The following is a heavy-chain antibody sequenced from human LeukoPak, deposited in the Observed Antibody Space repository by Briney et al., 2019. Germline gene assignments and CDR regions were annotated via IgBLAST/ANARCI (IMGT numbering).Heavy chain of an antibody. CDR3: ARVDGSGPNAPHDF. CDR1: RYPFTSYA. V-gene: IGHV1-3*01. D-gene: IGHD3-10*01. CDR2: IHVGNGNT. J-gene: IGHJ4*02. Sequence: ASVKVSCKASRYPFTSYAMHWVRQAPGQRLEWMGWIHVGNGNTEYSQKFQGRVTITRDTPATTTYMELISLRSEGTAVYYCARVDGSGPNAPHDFWGQGSLVTVSS.